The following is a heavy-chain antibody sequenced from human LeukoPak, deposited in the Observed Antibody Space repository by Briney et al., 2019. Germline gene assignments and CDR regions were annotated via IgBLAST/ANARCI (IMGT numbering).Heavy chain of an antibody. D-gene: IGHD2-2*01. CDR1: GASISSYY. V-gene: IGHV4-59*01. Sequence: SETLSLTCTVSGASISSYYWSWIRQPPGKGLEWIGYIYYSGSTNYNPSLKSRVTISVDTSKNQFSLKLSSVTAADTAVYYCARGNRYCSSTSCYFRDYWGQGTLVTVSS. CDR3: ARGNRYCSSTSCYFRDY. J-gene: IGHJ4*02. CDR2: IYYSGST.